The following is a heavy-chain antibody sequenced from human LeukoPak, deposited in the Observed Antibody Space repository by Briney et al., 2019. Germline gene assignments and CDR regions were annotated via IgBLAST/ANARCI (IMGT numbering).Heavy chain of an antibody. V-gene: IGHV4-31*03. Sequence: SETLSLTCTVSGGSISSGGYYWSWIRQHPGKGLEWIGYIYYSGSTYYNPSLKSRVTISVDTSKNQFSLKLSSVTAADTAVYYCARSERGDHFDYWGQGTLVTVSS. CDR1: GGSISSGGYY. CDR2: IYYSGST. J-gene: IGHJ4*02. CDR3: ARSERGDHFDY. D-gene: IGHD2-21*02.